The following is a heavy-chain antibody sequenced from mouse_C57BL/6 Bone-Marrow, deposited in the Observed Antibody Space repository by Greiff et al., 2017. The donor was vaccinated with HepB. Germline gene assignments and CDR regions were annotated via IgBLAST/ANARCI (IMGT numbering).Heavy chain of an antibody. D-gene: IGHD1-1*01. V-gene: IGHV1-15*01. Sequence: VKLMESGAELVRPGASVTLSCKASGYTFTDYEMHWVKQTPVHGLEWIGAIDPETGGTAYNQKFKGKAILTADKSSSTAYMELRSLTSEDSAVYYCTRRLSYYYGSSSLFFDYWGQGTTLTVSS. CDR2: IDPETGGT. CDR3: TRRLSYYYGSSSLFFDY. J-gene: IGHJ2*01. CDR1: GYTFTDYE.